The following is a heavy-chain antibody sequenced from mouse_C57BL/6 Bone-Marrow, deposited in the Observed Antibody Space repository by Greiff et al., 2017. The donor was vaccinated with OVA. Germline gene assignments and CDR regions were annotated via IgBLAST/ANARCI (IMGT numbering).Heavy chain of an antibody. Sequence: EVKLVESGGGLVQPGASLKLSCESNEYEFPSHDMSWVRKTPEKRLELVAAINSDGGSTYYPDTMESRFIISRDNTKKTLYLQMSSLRSEDTALYYCASLLWLRRPYWGQGTLVTVSA. D-gene: IGHD2-2*01. J-gene: IGHJ3*01. CDR1: EYEFPSHD. V-gene: IGHV5-2*01. CDR2: INSDGGST. CDR3: ASLLWLRRPY.